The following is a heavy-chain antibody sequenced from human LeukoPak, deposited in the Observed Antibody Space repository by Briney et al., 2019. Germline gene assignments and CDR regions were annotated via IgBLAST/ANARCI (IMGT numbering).Heavy chain of an antibody. V-gene: IGHV3-33*08. CDR2: IWYDGSNK. CDR1: GFTFSNYW. D-gene: IGHD3-9*01. CDR3: ARDYIGYYDILTGYLGRYYYYGMDV. Sequence: GGSLRLSCAASGFTFSNYWMSWVRQAPGKGLEWVAVIWYDGSNKYYADSVKGRFTISRDNSKNTLYLQMNSLRAEDTAVYYCARDYIGYYDILTGYLGRYYYYGMDVWGQGTTVTVSS. J-gene: IGHJ6*02.